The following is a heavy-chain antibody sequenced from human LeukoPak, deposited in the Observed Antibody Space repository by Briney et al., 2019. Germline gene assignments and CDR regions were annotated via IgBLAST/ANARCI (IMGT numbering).Heavy chain of an antibody. CDR1: GGSIISYY. CDR2: IKYSGST. V-gene: IGHV4-59*01. CDR3: ARQLGSTDWFDP. Sequence: RPSETLSLTCSVSGGSIISYYWSWIRQPPGKGLEWIGYIKYSGSTNYNPSLKRRDTILVDTSKNQFSLRLRSVTAADKAVYYCARQLGSTDWFDPWGQGTLVTVSS. D-gene: IGHD2-2*01. J-gene: IGHJ5*02.